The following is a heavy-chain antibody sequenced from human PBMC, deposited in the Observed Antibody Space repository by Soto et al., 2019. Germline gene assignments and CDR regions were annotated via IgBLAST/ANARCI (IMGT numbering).Heavy chain of an antibody. J-gene: IGHJ6*02. V-gene: IGHV3-73*01. CDR3: TRSNIVATNDYGDVYYYYYGMDV. CDR1: GFTFSGSA. CDR2: IRSKANSYAT. Sequence: GGSLRLSCAASGFTFSGSAMHWVRQASGKGLEWVGRIRSKANSYATAYAASVKGRFTISRDDSKNTAYLQMNSLKTEDTAVYYCTRSNIVATNDYGDVYYYYYGMDVWGQGTTVTVYS. D-gene: IGHD5-12*01.